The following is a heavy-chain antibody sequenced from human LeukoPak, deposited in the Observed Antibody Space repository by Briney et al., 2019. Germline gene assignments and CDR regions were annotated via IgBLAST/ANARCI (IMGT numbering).Heavy chain of an antibody. CDR2: TYYSGST. V-gene: IGHV4-39*01. J-gene: IGHJ5*02. Sequence: PSETLSLTCTVSGGSISSSSYYWGWIRQPPGKGLEWIGSTYYSGSTYYNPSLKSRVTMSVDTSKNQFSLKLSSVTAADTAVYYCASEVSAAGGSWFDPWGQGTLVTVSS. CDR3: ASEVSAAGGSWFDP. D-gene: IGHD6-13*01. CDR1: GGSISSSSYY.